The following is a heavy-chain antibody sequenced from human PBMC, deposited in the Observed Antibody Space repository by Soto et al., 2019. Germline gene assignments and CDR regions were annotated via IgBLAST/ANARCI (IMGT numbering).Heavy chain of an antibody. CDR2: IYYSGST. D-gene: IGHD2-2*01. J-gene: IGHJ5*02. Sequence: SETLSLTCTVSGGSISSYYWSWIRQPPGKGLEWIGYIYYSGSTNYNPSLKSRVTISVDTSKNQFSLKLSSVTAADTAVYYYARGEGSVVVPAAMRGWFDPWGQGTLVTVSS. CDR1: GGSISSYY. CDR3: ARGEGSVVVPAAMRGWFDP. V-gene: IGHV4-59*01.